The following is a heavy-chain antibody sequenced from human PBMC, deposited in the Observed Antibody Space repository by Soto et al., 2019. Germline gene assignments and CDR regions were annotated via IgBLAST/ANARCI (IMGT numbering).Heavy chain of an antibody. CDR2: IDPGDSVT. CDR1: GYSLTNIW. J-gene: IGHJ4*02. Sequence: PGESLKISCNGSGYSLTNIWIHWVRQMPGKGLEWMGRIDPGDSVTTYNPSFQGHVTMSADKSINTAYLQWSSLKASDTAMYYCARAGPYRETYYDFWSGYREAVFDYWGQGTLVTVSS. V-gene: IGHV5-10-1*01. D-gene: IGHD3-3*01. CDR3: ARAGPYRETYYDFWSGYREAVFDY.